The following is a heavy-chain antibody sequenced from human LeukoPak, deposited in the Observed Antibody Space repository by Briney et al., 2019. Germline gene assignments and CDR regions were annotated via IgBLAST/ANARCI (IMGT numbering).Heavy chain of an antibody. J-gene: IGHJ6*04. Sequence: GGPLRLSCAASGFTFSSYEMNWVRQAPGKGLEWVSYISSSGSTIYYADSVKGRFTISRDNAKNSLYLQMNSLRAEDTAVYYCARDWSVRGVIGYYYYGMDVWGKGTTVTVSS. CDR1: GFTFSSYE. D-gene: IGHD3-10*01. CDR3: ARDWSVRGVIGYYYYGMDV. V-gene: IGHV3-48*03. CDR2: ISSSGSTI.